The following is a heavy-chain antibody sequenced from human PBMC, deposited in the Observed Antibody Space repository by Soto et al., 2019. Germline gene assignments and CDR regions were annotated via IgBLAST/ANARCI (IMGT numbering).Heavy chain of an antibody. J-gene: IGHJ4*02. V-gene: IGHV3-48*01. D-gene: IGHD4-17*01. CDR2: ISSSSRSI. CDR3: ARDYYGDYAVDY. CDR1: GFTFSTYS. Sequence: EVQLVESGGGLVQPGESLRLSCAASGFTFSTYSMNWVRQAPGKGLEWISYISSSSRSIYYADSVKGRFTISRGNAKNSLYLQMNSLRAEDTAVYYCARDYYGDYAVDYWGQGTLVIVSS.